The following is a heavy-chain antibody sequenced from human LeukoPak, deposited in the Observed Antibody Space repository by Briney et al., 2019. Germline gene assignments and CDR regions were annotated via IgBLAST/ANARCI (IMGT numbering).Heavy chain of an antibody. CDR3: ARAWGNSRYFVY. V-gene: IGHV4-59*01. D-gene: IGHD4-23*01. CDR1: GDSISSYY. CDR2: VHYTRST. J-gene: IGHJ4*02. Sequence: PSETLSLTCTVSGDSISSYYWSWVRQPPGKGLEWIGYVHYTRSTKYNPCLKSRVTISLDTSKNQFSLKLTSVTGADTAVYFCARAWGNSRYFVYWGQGTQVTVSS.